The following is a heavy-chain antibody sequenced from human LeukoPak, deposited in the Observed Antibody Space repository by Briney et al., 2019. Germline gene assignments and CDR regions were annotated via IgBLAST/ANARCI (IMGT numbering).Heavy chain of an antibody. CDR1: SRSFNGYY. Sequence: SETLSLTCAVYSRSFNGYYWNWIRQPPGKGLEWIGSIYYSGSTYYNPSLKSRVTISVDTSENQFSLKLSSVTAADTAVYYCARLPNLRGYYYYMDVWGKGTTVTISS. J-gene: IGHJ6*03. CDR3: ARLPNLRGYYYYMDV. V-gene: IGHV4-34*01. CDR2: IYYSGST.